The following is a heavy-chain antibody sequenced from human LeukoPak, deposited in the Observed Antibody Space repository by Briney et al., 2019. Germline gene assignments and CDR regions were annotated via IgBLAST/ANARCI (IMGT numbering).Heavy chain of an antibody. CDR2: ISGSGGST. J-gene: IGHJ4*02. CDR1: GFTFSSYA. D-gene: IGHD2-15*01. CDR3: ASRYCSGGSCYNPY. Sequence: GGSLRLSCAASGFTFSSYAMSWVHQAPGKGLEWVSAISGSGGSTYYADSVKGRFTISRDNAKNSLYLQMNSLRAEDTAVYYCASRYCSGGSCYNPYWGQGTLVTVSS. V-gene: IGHV3-23*01.